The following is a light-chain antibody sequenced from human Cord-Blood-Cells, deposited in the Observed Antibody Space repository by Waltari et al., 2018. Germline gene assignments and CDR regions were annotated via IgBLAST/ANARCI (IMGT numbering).Light chain of an antibody. CDR3: QVWDSSSDHRV. CDR1: NIGSKS. CDR2: YDS. V-gene: IGLV3-21*04. Sequence: SYVLTQPPSVSVAPGKTARITCGGNNIGSKSVHWYQQKPGQAPVLVIYYDSDRPSGIPERFPGPNSGNTATLTISRVEAGDEADYYCQVWDSSSDHRVFGGGTKLTVL. J-gene: IGLJ3*02.